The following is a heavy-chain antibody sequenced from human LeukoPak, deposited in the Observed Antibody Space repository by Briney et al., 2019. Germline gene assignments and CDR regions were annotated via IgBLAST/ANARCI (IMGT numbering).Heavy chain of an antibody. J-gene: IGHJ4*02. CDR1: GGSISSSSYY. Sequence: ASETLSLTCTVSGGSISSSSYYWGWIRQPPGKGLEWIGSIYYSGSTYYNPSLKSRVTISVDTSKNQFSLKLSSVTAADTAVYYCARVSGPDILTGYSYDYWGQGTLVTVSS. CDR3: ARVSGPDILTGYSYDY. V-gene: IGHV4-39*07. D-gene: IGHD3-9*01. CDR2: IYYSGST.